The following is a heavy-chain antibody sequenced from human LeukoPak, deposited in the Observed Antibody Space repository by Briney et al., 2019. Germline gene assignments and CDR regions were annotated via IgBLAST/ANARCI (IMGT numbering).Heavy chain of an antibody. Sequence: GGSLRLSCAASGFSVSNTYMSWVRQAPGKGLEWVSVEYIGYSGVSKYYADSVKGRFTISRHNSKNTLYLQMSSLRAEDTAVYFCARSAARLRYYYAMDVWGQGTTVTVCS. CDR2: EYIGYSGVSK. V-gene: IGHV3-53*04. CDR1: GFSVSNTY. J-gene: IGHJ6*02. CDR3: ARSAARLRYYYAMDV. D-gene: IGHD6-6*01.